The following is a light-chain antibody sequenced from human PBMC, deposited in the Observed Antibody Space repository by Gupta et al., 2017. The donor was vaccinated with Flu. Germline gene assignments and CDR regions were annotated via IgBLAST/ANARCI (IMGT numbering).Light chain of an antibody. CDR1: QSVSSY. V-gene: IGKV3-11*01. CDR3: QQRSNWPVT. J-gene: IGKJ1*01. Sequence: EIMVTQSPATLSLSPGERATLSCRASQSVSSYLAWYQQKPGQTPRLLIYDASNRATGIPARFSGSGSGTDFTLTISSLEPEDFAVYYCQQRSNWPVTFGQGTKVEIK. CDR2: DAS.